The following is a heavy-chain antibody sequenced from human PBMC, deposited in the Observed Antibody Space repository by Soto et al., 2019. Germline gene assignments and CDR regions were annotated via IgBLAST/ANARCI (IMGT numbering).Heavy chain of an antibody. V-gene: IGHV3-30*02. D-gene: IGHD5-12*01. CDR1: GFKFTDYG. CDR3: ARGYGYDPYYYYYGMDV. J-gene: IGHJ6*02. CDR2: IWYDGSIA. Sequence: GGSLRLSCVASGFKFTDYGLNWVRQTPGKGLEWVAIIWYDGSIAYYAESVKGRFTISRDNSKNTLYLHMNSLRGEDTAMYYCARGYGYDPYYYYYGMDVWGQGTTVTGSS.